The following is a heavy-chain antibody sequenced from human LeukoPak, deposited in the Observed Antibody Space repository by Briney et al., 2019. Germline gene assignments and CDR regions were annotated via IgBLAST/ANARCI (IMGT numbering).Heavy chain of an antibody. D-gene: IGHD6-6*01. V-gene: IGHV5-51*01. CDR1: PYSFTTYW. CDR3: ARLHSSSSGLVDY. Sequence: GESLKISCRGSPYSFTTYWIVWVRQMPGKGLEWMGIIYPHDSDTRYSPSFLGQVTISADRSINTAYLQWTSLKASDTAIYYCARLHSSSSGLVDYWGQGTLVSVSS. CDR2: IYPHDSDT. J-gene: IGHJ4*02.